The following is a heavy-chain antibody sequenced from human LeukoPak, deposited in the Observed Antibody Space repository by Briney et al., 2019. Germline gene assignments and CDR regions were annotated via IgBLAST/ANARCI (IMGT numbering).Heavy chain of an antibody. Sequence: GASVKVSFKASGFTFTSSVMQWVRQARGQRLEWIGWIVVGSGNTNYAQKFQERVTITRDMSTSTAYMELSSLRSEDTAVYYCAALYSNYVPWGQGTLVTVSS. CDR2: IVVGSGNT. CDR3: AALYSNYVP. J-gene: IGHJ5*02. CDR1: GFTFTSSV. V-gene: IGHV1-58*02. D-gene: IGHD4-11*01.